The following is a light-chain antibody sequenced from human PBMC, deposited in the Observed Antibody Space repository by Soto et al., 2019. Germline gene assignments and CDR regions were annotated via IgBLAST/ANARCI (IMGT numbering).Light chain of an antibody. CDR1: QSISSW. CDR3: QQYNSYPGT. V-gene: IGKV1-5*01. CDR2: DAS. Sequence: DIQMTQSPSTLSASVGDRVTITCRASQSISSWLAWYQQKPGKAPKLLIYDASSLESGVPSRFSGSGSGTGFTLTISSLQPDDFATYYCQQYNSYPGTFGQGTKVEIK. J-gene: IGKJ1*01.